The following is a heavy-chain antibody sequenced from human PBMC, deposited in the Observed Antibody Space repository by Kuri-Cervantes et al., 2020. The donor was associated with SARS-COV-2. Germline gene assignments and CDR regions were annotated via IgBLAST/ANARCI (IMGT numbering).Heavy chain of an antibody. V-gene: IGHV4-39*01. Sequence: SETLSLTCTVSGDSISSSSYYWGWIRQPPGKGLEWIATIYYSGSTDYNPSLKSRVTISVDTSKNQFSLKLRSVTATDTAVYYCARLFSPWSVVGDYWGQGTLVTVSS. CDR3: ARLFSPWSVVGDY. D-gene: IGHD1-1*01. J-gene: IGHJ4*02. CDR2: IYYSGST. CDR1: GDSISSSSYY.